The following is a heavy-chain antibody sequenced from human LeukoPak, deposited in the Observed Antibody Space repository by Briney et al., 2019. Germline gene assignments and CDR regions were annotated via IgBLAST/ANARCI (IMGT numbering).Heavy chain of an antibody. CDR3: ARGDFWSAYYNA. Sequence: GGSLRLSCAVCGCTVSNNYMSWLRQAPGKGLEGVSIIYSGNTTYHADSVKGRFTISRDNSRNTLHLQMNSLRAEDTAVYYCARGDFWSAYYNAWGQGTLVTVSS. CDR1: GCTVSNNY. V-gene: IGHV3-66*01. CDR2: IYSGNTT. J-gene: IGHJ5*02. D-gene: IGHD3-3*01.